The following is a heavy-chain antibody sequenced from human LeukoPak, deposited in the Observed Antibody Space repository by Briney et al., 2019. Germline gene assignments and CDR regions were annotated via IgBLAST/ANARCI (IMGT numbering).Heavy chain of an antibody. CDR2: IKQDGSEK. CDR3: VRDCSSTSLSSGCYYAMDV. CDR1: GFTFNDYW. Sequence: GGSLRLSCAASGFTFNDYWMTWVRQAPGKGLEWVAHIKQDGSEKYYVDSLKGRFTISRDNAKNSLFLQMNSLRAEDTAVYYCVRDCSSTSLSSGCYYAMDVWGKGTTVTVSS. D-gene: IGHD2-2*01. J-gene: IGHJ6*04. V-gene: IGHV3-7*03.